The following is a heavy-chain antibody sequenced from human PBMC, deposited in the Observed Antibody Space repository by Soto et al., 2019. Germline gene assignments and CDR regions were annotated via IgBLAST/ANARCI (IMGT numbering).Heavy chain of an antibody. CDR1: GASISSGVYY. CDR2: ISYRGST. V-gene: IGHV4-31*03. CDR3: ARGVLY. Sequence: QVQLQESGPGLVKPSQTLSLTCTVSGASISSGVYYWSWNRQHPGQGLEWIGYISYRGSTYYNPSLKSRTTISVDTSKNQFSLKLTSVTAADTAVYYCARGVLYWGQGTLVTVSS. J-gene: IGHJ4*02. D-gene: IGHD3-16*01.